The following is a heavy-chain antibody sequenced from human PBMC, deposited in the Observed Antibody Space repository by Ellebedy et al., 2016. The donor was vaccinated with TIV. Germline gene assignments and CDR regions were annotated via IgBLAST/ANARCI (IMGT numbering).Heavy chain of an antibody. CDR2: IYSGGDT. CDR3: ARDPPGIAASGPYK. CDR1: GFTVGNNY. Sequence: GESLKISCTASGFTVGNNYMNWLRQAPGKGLEWVSLIYSGGDTGYADSVKGRFTISRDSSKNTLYLQMNSLRAEDTAVYYCARDPPGIAASGPYKWGQGTLVTVSS. D-gene: IGHD6-13*01. J-gene: IGHJ4*02. V-gene: IGHV3-53*01.